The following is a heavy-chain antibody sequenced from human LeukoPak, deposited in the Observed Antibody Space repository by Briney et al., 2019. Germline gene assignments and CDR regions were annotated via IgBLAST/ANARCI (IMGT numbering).Heavy chain of an antibody. D-gene: IGHD6-13*01. J-gene: IGHJ4*02. V-gene: IGHV3-30*02. CDR1: GFTFSHHG. CDR3: AKAAQRGGSGYSSSWYFDY. Sequence: GGSLRLSCAASGFTFSHHGMHWVRQAPGKGLEWVAFIRYDGSNKYYADSVKGRFTISRDNSKNTLYLQMNSLRAEDTAVYYCAKAAQRGGSGYSSSWYFDYWGQGTLVTVSS. CDR2: IRYDGSNK.